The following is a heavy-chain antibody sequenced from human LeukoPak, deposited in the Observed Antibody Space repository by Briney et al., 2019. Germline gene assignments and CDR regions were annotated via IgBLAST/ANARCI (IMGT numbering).Heavy chain of an antibody. D-gene: IGHD3-10*01. CDR2: IYTSGTT. Sequence: SETLSLTCTVSGGSISGYYWSWIRQPAGKGLEWIGRIYTSGTTNYNPSLKSRVTMSVDTSKNQFSLKLSSVTAADTAVYYCARDPYYYGSGSNWVDPWGQGTLVTVSS. CDR3: ARDPYYYGSGSNWVDP. CDR1: GGSISGYY. J-gene: IGHJ5*02. V-gene: IGHV4-4*07.